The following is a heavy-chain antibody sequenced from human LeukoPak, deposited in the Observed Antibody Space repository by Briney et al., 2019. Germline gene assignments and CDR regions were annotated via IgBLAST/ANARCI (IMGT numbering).Heavy chain of an antibody. CDR3: ASHKGVVGVDY. V-gene: IGHV1-69*05. D-gene: IGHD1-26*01. Sequence: ASVKVSCKASGGTFSSYAISWVRQAPGQGLEWMGRIIPIFGTADYAQKFQGRVTITTDESTSTAYMELSSLRSEDTAVYYCASHKGVVGVDYWGQGTLVTVSS. J-gene: IGHJ4*02. CDR2: IIPIFGTA. CDR1: GGTFSSYA.